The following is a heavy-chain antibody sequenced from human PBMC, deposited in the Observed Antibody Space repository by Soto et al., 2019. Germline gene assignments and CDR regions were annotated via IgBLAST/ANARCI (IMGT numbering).Heavy chain of an antibody. Sequence: GSLRLSCAASGFTFSSYAMHWVRQAPGKGLEWVAVISYDGSNKYYADSVKGRFTISRDNSKNTLYLQMNSLRAEDTAVYYCARDVGWLVYYYYYGMDVWGQGTTVTVSS. CDR2: ISYDGSNK. CDR1: GFTFSSYA. V-gene: IGHV3-30-3*01. CDR3: ARDVGWLVYYYYYGMDV. J-gene: IGHJ6*02. D-gene: IGHD6-19*01.